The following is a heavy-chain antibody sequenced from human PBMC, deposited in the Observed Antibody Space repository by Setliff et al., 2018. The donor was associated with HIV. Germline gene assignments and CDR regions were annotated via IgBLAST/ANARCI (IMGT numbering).Heavy chain of an antibody. D-gene: IGHD4-17*01. CDR1: GGTFSNYA. J-gene: IGHJ4*02. V-gene: IGHV1-69*13. CDR2: IIPIFGTG. Sequence: SVKVSCKASGGTFSNYAISWVRQAPGQGLEWMGGIIPIFGTGMYAQKFQGRVTITADESTTTAYMELSSLRSEDTAVYYCARDPTTVMDYFDYWGQGTLVTGPS. CDR3: ARDPTTVMDYFDY.